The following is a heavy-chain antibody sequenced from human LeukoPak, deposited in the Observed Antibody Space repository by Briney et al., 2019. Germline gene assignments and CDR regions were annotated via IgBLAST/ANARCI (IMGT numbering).Heavy chain of an antibody. CDR3: ARDCGDGSIEHPAAFAI. J-gene: IGHJ3*02. V-gene: IGHV1-46*01. CDR2: INPSGGST. D-gene: IGHD5-24*01. Sequence: ASVKVSCKASGYTFTSYYMHWVRQAPGQGLEWMGMINPSGGSTSYAQKFQGRVTMTRGMSTSTVYMELSSLRSEDTAVYYCARDCGDGSIEHPAAFAIWGQGTMATVSS. CDR1: GYTFTSYY.